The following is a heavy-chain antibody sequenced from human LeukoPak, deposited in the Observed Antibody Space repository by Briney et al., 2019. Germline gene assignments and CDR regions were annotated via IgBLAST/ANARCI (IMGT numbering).Heavy chain of an antibody. V-gene: IGHV3-21*01. CDR3: ARDPQYYDFWSGPGY. Sequence: PGGSLRLSCAASGFIFSSYSMNWVRQAPGKGLEWVSSISSSSSYIYYADSVKGRFTISRDNAKNSLYLQMNSLRAEDTAVYYCARDPQYYDFWSGPGYWGQGTLVTVSS. CDR1: GFIFSSYS. J-gene: IGHJ4*02. CDR2: ISSSSSYI. D-gene: IGHD3-3*01.